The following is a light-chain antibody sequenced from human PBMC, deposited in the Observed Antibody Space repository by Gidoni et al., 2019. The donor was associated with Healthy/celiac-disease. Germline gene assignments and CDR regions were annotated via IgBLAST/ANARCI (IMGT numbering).Light chain of an antibody. CDR3: QQSYSTPTGT. V-gene: IGKV1-39*01. Sequence: DIHMTQSPSSLSASVGDRVNITCRASQSISSYLNWYQEQPGKAPKLLIYAASSWQSGVPSRFSGSGSGTEFTLTISSLQPEEFANYYGQQSYSTPTGTFGQGTKVEIK. CDR1: QSISSY. CDR2: AAS. J-gene: IGKJ1*01.